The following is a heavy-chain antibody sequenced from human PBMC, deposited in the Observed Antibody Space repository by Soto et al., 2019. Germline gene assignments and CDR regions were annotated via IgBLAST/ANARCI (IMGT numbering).Heavy chain of an antibody. CDR3: VRDRADVNAYFDY. CDR2: IYYSGST. Sequence: QVQLQESGPGLVKPSQTLSLTCTVSGGSISSGGYYWSWIRQHPGKGLEWIGYIYYSGSTYYNPSLKSRVTISVDTSKNQFSLKLSSVTAADTAVYYCVRDRADVNAYFDYWGQGTLVTVSS. V-gene: IGHV4-31*03. J-gene: IGHJ4*02. CDR1: GGSISSGGYY. D-gene: IGHD1-1*01.